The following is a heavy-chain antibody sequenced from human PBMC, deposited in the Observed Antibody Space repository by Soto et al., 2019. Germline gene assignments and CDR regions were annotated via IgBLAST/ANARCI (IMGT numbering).Heavy chain of an antibody. V-gene: IGHV1-3*05. CDR2: INAGNGNT. CDR1: GYTFTNYA. J-gene: IGHJ5*02. Sequence: QVQLVQSGAEEKKPGASVKVSCKASGYTFTNYAMHWVRQAPGQRLEWMGWINAGNGNTKYSQKFQGRVTITRDTSASTAYMQLSSLRSDDTAVYYCATGFALWFDPWCQGPLVTVSS. D-gene: IGHD3-16*02. CDR3: ATGFALWFDP.